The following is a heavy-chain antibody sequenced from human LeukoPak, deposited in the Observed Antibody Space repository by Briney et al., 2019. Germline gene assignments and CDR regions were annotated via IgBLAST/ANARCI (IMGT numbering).Heavy chain of an antibody. J-gene: IGHJ5*02. V-gene: IGHV4-34*01. CDR1: GGSFSGYY. Sequence: SETLSLTCAVYGGSFSGYYWSWIRQPPGKGLEWIGEINHSGSTNYNPSLKSRVTISVDTSKNQFSLKLSSVTAADTAVYYCARDGQLSTVVTPGWFDPWGQGTLVTVSS. CDR3: ARDGQLSTVVTPGWFDP. D-gene: IGHD4-23*01. CDR2: INHSGST.